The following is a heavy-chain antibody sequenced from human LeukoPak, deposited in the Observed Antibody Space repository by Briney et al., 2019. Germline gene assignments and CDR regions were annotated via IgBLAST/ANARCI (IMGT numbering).Heavy chain of an antibody. V-gene: IGHV4-61*01. CDR3: ARVPSITIFGVVTPYYFDY. CDR1: GCSVSSGSYY. D-gene: IGHD3-3*01. J-gene: IGHJ4*02. CDR2: IYYSGST. Sequence: KPSETLSLTCTASGCSVSSGSYYWSCIRQPPGKGLEWIGYIYYSGSTNYNPSLKSRVTISVDTSKNQFSLKLSSVTAADTAVYYCARVPSITIFGVVTPYYFDYWGQGTLVTVSS.